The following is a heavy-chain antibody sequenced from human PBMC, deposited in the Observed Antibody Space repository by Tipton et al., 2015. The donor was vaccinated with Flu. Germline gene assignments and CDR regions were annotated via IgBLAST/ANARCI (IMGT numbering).Heavy chain of an antibody. CDR3: ARHGYSYGYGSINWFDP. CDR2: IYPGDSDT. J-gene: IGHJ5*02. Sequence: QLVQSGAEVKKPGASVKVSCKASGYTFTSYGISWVRQAPGQGLEWMGIIYPGDSDTRYSPSFQGQVTISADKSISTAYLQWSSLKASDPAMYYCARHGYSYGYGSINWFDPWGQGTLVTVSS. V-gene: IGHV5-51*01. CDR1: GYTFTSYG. D-gene: IGHD5-18*01.